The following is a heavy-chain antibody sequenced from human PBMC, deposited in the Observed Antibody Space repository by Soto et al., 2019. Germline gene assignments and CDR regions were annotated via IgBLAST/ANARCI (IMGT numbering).Heavy chain of an antibody. J-gene: IGHJ3*01. CDR3: ANSPGWYSHDL. CDR1: GDSISSPKW. CDR2: MLHSGTT. Sequence: QVQLQESGPGLVKPSGTLSLTCAVSGDSISSPKWLTWVLQPPGKGLEWIGDMLHSGTTNYNPSLKSRVTRSVDTSKNQFSLNLYSGTAADTAVYYWANSPGWYSHDLWGPGTLVIVSS. V-gene: IGHV4-4*02. D-gene: IGHD6-19*01.